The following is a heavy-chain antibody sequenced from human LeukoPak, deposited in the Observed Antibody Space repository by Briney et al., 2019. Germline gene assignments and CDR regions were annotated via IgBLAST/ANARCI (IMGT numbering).Heavy chain of an antibody. Sequence: GGSLRLSCAASGFTFSSYEMNWVRQAPGKGLEWVSYISNSGSTIYYADSVKGRFTISRDNAKNSLYLQMNSLRAEDTAVYYCARGYCSGGSCYSGPTPFDYWGQGTLVTVSS. CDR1: GFTFSSYE. D-gene: IGHD2-15*01. CDR3: ARGYCSGGSCYSGPTPFDY. CDR2: ISNSGSTI. J-gene: IGHJ4*02. V-gene: IGHV3-48*03.